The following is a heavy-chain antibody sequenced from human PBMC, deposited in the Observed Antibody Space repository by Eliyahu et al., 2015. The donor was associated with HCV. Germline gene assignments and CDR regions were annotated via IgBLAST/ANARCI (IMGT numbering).Heavy chain of an antibody. Sequence: EVQLVDSGGGLVRPGGSLXLSCAASGXXFSSWSMXWVRQAPGKGLEWVSGIXXSGRLVYXDSVKGRFSDSRDNSKSSVYLQMDSLRAEDTAIYYCVRDYDCSNGECYDYWGQGTLVTVSS. CDR1: GXXFSSWS. V-gene: IGHV3-21*02. CDR3: VRDYDCSNGECYDY. D-gene: IGHD2-21*01. CDR2: IXXSGRL. J-gene: IGHJ4*02.